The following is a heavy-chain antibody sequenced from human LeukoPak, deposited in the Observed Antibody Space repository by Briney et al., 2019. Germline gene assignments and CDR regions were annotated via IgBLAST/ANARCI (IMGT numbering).Heavy chain of an antibody. D-gene: IGHD3-9*01. V-gene: IGHV1-8*01. J-gene: IGHJ4*02. CDR2: MDPNSGNT. Sequence: GASVKVSCKASGYTFTSYDINWVRQATGQGLEWMGWMDPNSGNTGYAQKFQGRVTMTRNTSISIAYKELSSLRSDDTAVYYCARATGKDILTGRKLDNWGQGTLVTVSS. CDR3: ARATGKDILTGRKLDN. CDR1: GYTFTSYD.